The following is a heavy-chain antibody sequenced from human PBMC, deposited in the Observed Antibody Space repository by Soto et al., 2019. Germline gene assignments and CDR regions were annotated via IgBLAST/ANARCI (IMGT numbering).Heavy chain of an antibody. V-gene: IGHV4-39*01. Sequence: ETLSLTCIVSGESISSSSYYWGWIRQPPGKGLEWIGSIYYSGRTYYNPSFKSRVTISIDTSKNQFSLKLSSVTATDTAVYYCARQRTTVVTQAYFDHWGQGXLVTVSS. CDR1: GESISSSSYY. J-gene: IGHJ4*02. CDR2: IYYSGRT. D-gene: IGHD2-21*02. CDR3: ARQRTTVVTQAYFDH.